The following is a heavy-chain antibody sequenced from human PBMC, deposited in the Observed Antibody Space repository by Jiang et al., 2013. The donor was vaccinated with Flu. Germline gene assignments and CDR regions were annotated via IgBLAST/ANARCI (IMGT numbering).Heavy chain of an antibody. V-gene: IGHV4-59*01. D-gene: IGHD1-26*01. CDR1: GGSISSYY. Sequence: GLVKPSETLSLTCTVSGGSISSYYWSWIRQPPGKGLEWIGYIYYSGSTNYNPSLKSRVTISVDTSKNQFSLKLSSVTAADTAVYYCARDYTTSYYYYGMDVWGKGTTVTVSS. CDR3: ARDYTTSYYYYGMDV. J-gene: IGHJ6*04. CDR2: IYYSGST.